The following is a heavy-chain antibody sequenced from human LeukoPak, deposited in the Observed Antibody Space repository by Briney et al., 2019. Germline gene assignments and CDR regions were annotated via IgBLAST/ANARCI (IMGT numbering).Heavy chain of an antibody. V-gene: IGHV3-23*01. J-gene: IGHJ4*02. Sequence: PGGSLRLSCAASGFTFSSYAMSWVRQAPGKGLEWVSAISGSGGSTYYADSVKGRFTISRDNSKNTLYLQMNSLRAEDTAVYYCARDTAYYDSSGYYHSPGYWGQGTLVTVSS. CDR2: ISGSGGST. CDR1: GFTFSSYA. D-gene: IGHD3-22*01. CDR3: ARDTAYYDSSGYYHSPGY.